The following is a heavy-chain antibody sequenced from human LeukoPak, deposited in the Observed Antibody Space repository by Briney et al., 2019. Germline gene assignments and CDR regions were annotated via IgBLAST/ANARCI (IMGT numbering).Heavy chain of an antibody. V-gene: IGHV5-51*01. CDR2: IYPGDSDT. CDR1: GYSFTSYW. CDR3: ARRMVRGVIVDAFDI. J-gene: IGHJ3*02. D-gene: IGHD3-10*01. Sequence: GESLKISCKGSGYSFTSYWIGWVRQMPGKGLERMGIIYPGDSDTRYSPSFQGQVTISADKSISTAYLQWSSLKASDTAMYYCARRMVRGVIVDAFDIWGQGTMVTVSS.